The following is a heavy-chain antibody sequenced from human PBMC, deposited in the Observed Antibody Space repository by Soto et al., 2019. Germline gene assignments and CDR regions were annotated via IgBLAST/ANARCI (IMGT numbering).Heavy chain of an antibody. CDR2: ISYDGSNK. Sequence: QVQLVESGGGVVQPGRSLRLSCAASGFTFRSYRMHWVRQAPGKGLEWVAVISYDGSNKYYADSVKGRFTISRDNSTNTLSLQLNCMRAEDTAVYYCAKDLQPPAYHNCDYWGQGTLVTVSS. V-gene: IGHV3-30*18. CDR1: GFTFRSYR. CDR3: AKDLQPPAYHNCDY. J-gene: IGHJ4*02.